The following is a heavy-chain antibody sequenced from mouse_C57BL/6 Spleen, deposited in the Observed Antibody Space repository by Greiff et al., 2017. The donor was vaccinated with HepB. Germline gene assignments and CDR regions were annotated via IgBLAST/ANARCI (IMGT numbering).Heavy chain of an antibody. CDR1: GYTFTSYW. Sequence: QVQLQQPGAELVKPGASVKLSCKASGYTFTSYWMHWVKQRPGQGLEWIGMIHPNSGSTNYNEKFKSKATLTVDKSYSTAYMQLSSLTSEDSAVYYWERSGDYYGSSYGWYFDVWGTGTTVTVSS. J-gene: IGHJ1*03. D-gene: IGHD1-1*01. V-gene: IGHV1-64*01. CDR2: IHPNSGST. CDR3: ERSGDYYGSSYGWYFDV.